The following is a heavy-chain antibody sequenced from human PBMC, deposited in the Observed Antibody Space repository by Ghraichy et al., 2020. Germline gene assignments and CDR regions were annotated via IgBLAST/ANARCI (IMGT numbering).Heavy chain of an antibody. CDR1: GFSLSTSGVG. D-gene: IGHD3-3*01. V-gene: IGHV2-5*01. Sequence: SGPTLVKPTQTLTLTCTFSGFSLSTSGVGVGWIRQPPGKALEWLALIYWNDDKRYSPSLKSRLTITKDTSKNQVVLTMTNMDPVDTATYYCAHSSRITIFGVDDAFDIWGQGTMVTVSS. CDR2: IYWNDDK. J-gene: IGHJ3*02. CDR3: AHSSRITIFGVDDAFDI.